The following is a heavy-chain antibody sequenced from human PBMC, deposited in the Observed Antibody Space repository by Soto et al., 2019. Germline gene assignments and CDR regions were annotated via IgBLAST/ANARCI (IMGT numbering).Heavy chain of an antibody. V-gene: IGHV4-34*01. CDR3: ARGRSRFWFDP. D-gene: IGHD6-6*01. J-gene: IGHJ5*02. CDR2: INNSGNT. Sequence: SETLSLNCAVYGGSFSGYYWSWIRQPPGKGLEWIGEINNSGNTNYNPSLKCRVTISVDTSMNQFSLKLSSVTVADTAVYYCARGRSRFWFDPWGQGTLVTVSS. CDR1: GGSFSGYY.